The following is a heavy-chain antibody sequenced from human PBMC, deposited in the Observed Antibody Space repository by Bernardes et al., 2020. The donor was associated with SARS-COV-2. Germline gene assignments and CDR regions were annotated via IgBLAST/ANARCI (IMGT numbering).Heavy chain of an antibody. CDR3: AKAGDGYSPIGNWFDP. V-gene: IGHV3-23*01. Sequence: GGSLRLSCAASGFTFSSYAMSWVRQAPGKGLEWVSTISGSGGSTYYADSVKGRFTISRDNSKNTLYLQMNSLRAEDTAVYYCAKAGDGYSPIGNWFDPWGQGTLVTVSS. CDR1: GFTFSSYA. D-gene: IGHD4-4*01. J-gene: IGHJ5*02. CDR2: ISGSGGST.